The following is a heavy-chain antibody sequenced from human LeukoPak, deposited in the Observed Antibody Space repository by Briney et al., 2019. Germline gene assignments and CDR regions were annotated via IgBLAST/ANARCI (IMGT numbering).Heavy chain of an antibody. CDR2: IYPGDSDT. J-gene: IGHJ3*02. CDR1: GYRFTNYW. Sequence: GESLKISCKGSGYRFTNYWIGWVRQMPGKGLEWMGIIYPGDSDTRYSPSFQGQVTISADKSISTAYLQWSSLKASDTAMYYCARRLDCSSTSCPLDIWGQGTMVTVSS. CDR3: ARRLDCSSTSCPLDI. V-gene: IGHV5-51*01. D-gene: IGHD2-2*01.